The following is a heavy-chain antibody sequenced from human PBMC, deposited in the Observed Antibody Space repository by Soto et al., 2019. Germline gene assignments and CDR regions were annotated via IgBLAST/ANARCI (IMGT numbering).Heavy chain of an antibody. CDR3: ARDLRQQLVDY. V-gene: IGHV1-18*01. Sequence: ASVKVSCKASGYSFTSYGISWVRQAPGQGLEWMGWISAYNGNKKYAQKLQGRVTMTTDTSTSTAYMELGSLRSDDTAVYYCARDLRQQLVDYWGQGTLVIVSS. CDR1: GYSFTSYG. CDR2: ISAYNGNK. D-gene: IGHD6-13*01. J-gene: IGHJ4*02.